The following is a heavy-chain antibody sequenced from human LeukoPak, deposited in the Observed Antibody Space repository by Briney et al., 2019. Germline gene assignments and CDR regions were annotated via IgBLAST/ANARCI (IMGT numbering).Heavy chain of an antibody. J-gene: IGHJ6*02. CDR2: TKNRANSHIT. CDR3: ARDTDTALDV. V-gene: IGHV3-72*01. Sequence: GGSLRLSCVASGFTLSDHYMDWVRQAPGKGLEWISRTKNRANSHITQYAASVNGRFIASRDDSKNSLFLQMNSLKAEDTAVYYCARDTDTALDVWGQGTTVTVSS. CDR1: GFTLSDHY.